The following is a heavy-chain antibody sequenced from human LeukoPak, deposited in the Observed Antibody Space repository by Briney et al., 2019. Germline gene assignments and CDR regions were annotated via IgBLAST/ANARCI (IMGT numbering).Heavy chain of an antibody. CDR1: DGSISSYY. D-gene: IGHD3-22*01. V-gene: IGHV4-4*07. CDR2: ISTSGST. J-gene: IGHJ4*02. CDR3: ARARQWLPIDY. Sequence: SETLSLTCTVSDGSISSYYWTWIRQPAGMGLEWIGRISTSGSTNYNPSLKSRVTMSVDTSKNQFSLKLNSVTAADTAVYYCARARQWLPIDYWGQGTLVTVSS.